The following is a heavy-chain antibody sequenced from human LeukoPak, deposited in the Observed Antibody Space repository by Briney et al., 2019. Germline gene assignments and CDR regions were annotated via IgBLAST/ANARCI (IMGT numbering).Heavy chain of an antibody. Sequence: GGSLRLSCTASGFTFGEDAMSWFRQAPGKGLEWLGFIRTKTNGATAEYAASVRGRFSISRDDSKSIAYLQMNSLKTEDTAVYYCARLIVVVVAASSYFDSWGQGTRVTVSS. CDR2: IRTKTNGATA. V-gene: IGHV3-49*03. J-gene: IGHJ4*02. D-gene: IGHD2-15*01. CDR3: ARLIVVVVAASSYFDS. CDR1: GFTFGEDA.